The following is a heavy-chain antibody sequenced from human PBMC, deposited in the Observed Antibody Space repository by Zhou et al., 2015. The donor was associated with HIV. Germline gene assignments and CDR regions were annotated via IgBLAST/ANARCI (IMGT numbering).Heavy chain of an antibody. V-gene: IGHV1-69*08. D-gene: IGHD3/OR15-3a*01. CDR3: ARDPVLDYYYYYGMDV. Sequence: QVQLVQSGAEVKKPGSSVKVSCKASGGTFSSYTISWVRQAPGQGLEWMGRIIPILGIANYAQKFQGRVTITADKSTSTAYMELSSLRSEDTAVYYCARDPVLDYYYYYGMDVWGQGTTVTVSS. CDR1: GGTFSSYT. CDR2: IIPILGIA. J-gene: IGHJ6*02.